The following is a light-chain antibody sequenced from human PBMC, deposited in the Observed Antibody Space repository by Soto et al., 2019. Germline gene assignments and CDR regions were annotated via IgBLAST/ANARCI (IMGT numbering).Light chain of an antibody. CDR1: QSVSSSY. CDR2: GAA. CDR3: QQSGSSPRT. V-gene: IGKV3-20*01. J-gene: IGKJ1*01. Sequence: EIVLTQSPGTLSLSPGERATLSCRASQSVSSSYLSWNQQKPGQAPRLLIYGAASRSTGIPDRFSGSGSGTDFTLTISRLEPEDFAVYYCQQSGSSPRTFGQGTKVEIK.